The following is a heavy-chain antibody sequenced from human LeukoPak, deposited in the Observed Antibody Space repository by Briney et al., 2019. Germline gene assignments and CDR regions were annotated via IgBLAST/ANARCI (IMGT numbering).Heavy chain of an antibody. CDR3: TTRHYYGSETYDY. V-gene: IGHV3-15*01. CDR1: GFTFSNAW. J-gene: IGHJ4*02. D-gene: IGHD3-10*01. Sequence: GSLRLSCAASGFTFSNAWMNWVRQAPGKGLEWVGRIYSKTDGGTADYAAPVKGRFTISRDDSKNTLSLQMNSLKTEDTAVYYCTTRHYYGSETYDYWGQGTLVTVSS. CDR2: IYSKTDGGTA.